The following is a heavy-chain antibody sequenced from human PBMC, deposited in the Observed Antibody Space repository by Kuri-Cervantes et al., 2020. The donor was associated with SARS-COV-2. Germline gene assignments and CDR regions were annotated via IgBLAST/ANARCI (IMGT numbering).Heavy chain of an antibody. CDR1: GYTFTHYG. D-gene: IGHD3-3*01. CDR3: ARARIVVFAVVSNEFDN. J-gene: IGHJ4*02. CDR2: INPKTGGT. Sequence: ASVKVSCKTSGYTFTHYGINWVRQAPGQGLEWMGWINPKTGGTHYAQQFRGSITMTRDTSISTVYLDLRRLRSDDTAVYYCARARIVVFAVVSNEFDNWGPGTLVTVSS. V-gene: IGHV1-2*04.